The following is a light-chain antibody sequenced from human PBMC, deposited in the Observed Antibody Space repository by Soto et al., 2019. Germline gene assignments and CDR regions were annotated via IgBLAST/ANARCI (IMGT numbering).Light chain of an antibody. Sequence: QSALTQPPSASGSPGQSVTISCTGTKSDIGVYDFVSWYQHHPGKAPRLIIYEVIQRPSGVPDRFSGPKSGNTASLTVSVLQAADEADYFCKSYAGSNTYVFGSGTKVTVL. V-gene: IGLV2-8*01. CDR2: EVI. J-gene: IGLJ1*01. CDR1: KSDIGVYDF. CDR3: KSYAGSNTYV.